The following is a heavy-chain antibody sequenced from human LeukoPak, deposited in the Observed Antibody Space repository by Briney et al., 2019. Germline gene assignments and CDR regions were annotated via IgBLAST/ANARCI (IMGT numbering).Heavy chain of an antibody. CDR3: ATASYYYDTTGLGAVDI. V-gene: IGHV3-9*01. CDR2: INWNSDNI. CDR1: GFTFNDHA. Sequence: GRSLRLSCAASGFTFNDHAMYWVRQAPGKGLEWVSGINWNSDNIGYADSVKGRFTISRDDAKKSLFLQMNSLRTEDTALYYCATASYYYDTTGLGAVDIWGQGTMVTVSS. D-gene: IGHD3-22*01. J-gene: IGHJ3*02.